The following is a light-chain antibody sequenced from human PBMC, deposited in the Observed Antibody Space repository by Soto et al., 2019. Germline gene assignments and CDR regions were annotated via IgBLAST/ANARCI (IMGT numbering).Light chain of an antibody. J-gene: IGKJ1*01. CDR3: HQYASPPQT. CDR1: QSVARNY. CDR2: GPS. Sequence: ENVLTQSPGTLSLSPGERATLSCRVSQSVARNYVAWYQQKPGQAPRLLIYGPSSRATGIPDRFSGSGSGTDFTLTINRLEPEDFAVYYCHQYASPPQTFGQGTKVEIK. V-gene: IGKV3-20*01.